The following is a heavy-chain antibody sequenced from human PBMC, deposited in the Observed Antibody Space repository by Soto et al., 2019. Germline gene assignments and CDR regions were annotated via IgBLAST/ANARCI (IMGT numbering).Heavy chain of an antibody. D-gene: IGHD3-10*01. CDR1: GFTFGDYY. Sequence: PGGSLRLSCAASGFTFGDYYMTWIRQAPGKGLEWVSYISSSGNNKYYADSVKGRFTISRDNAKNSLYLQMNSLRAEDTAVYYCARDPWFGELYGYFDYWGQGTLVTVSS. CDR2: ISSSGNNK. CDR3: ARDPWFGELYGYFDY. V-gene: IGHV3-11*01. J-gene: IGHJ4*02.